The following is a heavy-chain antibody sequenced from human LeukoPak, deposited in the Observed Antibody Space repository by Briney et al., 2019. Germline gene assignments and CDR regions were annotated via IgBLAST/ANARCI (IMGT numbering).Heavy chain of an antibody. D-gene: IGHD6-19*01. CDR2: ISSSGSTI. Sequence: GGSLRLSCAASGFTFSSYEMNWVRQAPGKGLEWVSYISSSGSTIYYADSVKGRFTISRDNAKNSLYLQMNSLRAEDTAVYYCARGDSGGWSAYFDYGGQGPLVTVSS. J-gene: IGHJ4*02. CDR3: ARGDSGGWSAYFDY. V-gene: IGHV3-48*03. CDR1: GFTFSSYE.